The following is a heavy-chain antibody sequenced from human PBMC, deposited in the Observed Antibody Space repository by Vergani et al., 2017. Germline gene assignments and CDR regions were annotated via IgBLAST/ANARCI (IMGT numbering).Heavy chain of an antibody. CDR1: EYSFGNYW. D-gene: IGHD1-1*01. Sequence: EVELVQSGPEMRKPGESLKISCKGSEYSFGNYWIGWMRQMPGKGLEWMGIIYPADSDTRYSPSFQGQVTISADKSISTAFLQWDGLKASDTALYYCARHTTYTDSWGQGTLVTVSS. V-gene: IGHV5-51*01. CDR3: ARHTTYTDS. CDR2: IYPADSDT. J-gene: IGHJ4*02.